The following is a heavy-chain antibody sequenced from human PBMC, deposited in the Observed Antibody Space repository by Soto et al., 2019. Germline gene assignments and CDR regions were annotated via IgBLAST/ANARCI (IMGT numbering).Heavy chain of an antibody. Sequence: VESGGGLVQPGESLRLSCAASGFTFSNYWMSWVRQAPGKGLEWVANIKPDGSEKYYVDSVKGRFTISRDNAKNSLYLQMNSLKAEDTAVYYCARGVRDRYWGHGTLVTVSS. CDR1: GFTFSNYW. CDR2: IKPDGSEK. V-gene: IGHV3-7*04. J-gene: IGHJ4*01. D-gene: IGHD2-21*01. CDR3: ARGVRDRY.